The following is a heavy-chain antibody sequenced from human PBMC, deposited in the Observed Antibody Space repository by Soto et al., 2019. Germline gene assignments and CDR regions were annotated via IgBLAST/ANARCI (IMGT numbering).Heavy chain of an antibody. J-gene: IGHJ4*02. V-gene: IGHV4-61*01. CDR2: VYHTGRT. CDR1: GGSFKSGSYS. D-gene: IGHD3-3*01. CDR3: ARDFAYFDS. Sequence: SETLSLTCTVSGGSFKSGSYSWGWIRQPPGKGLEWIGYVYHTGRTSYNPSLKSRVSISMDTSKSQFSLNLDSVTAADTAVYFCARDFAYFDSWGQGTLVTVS.